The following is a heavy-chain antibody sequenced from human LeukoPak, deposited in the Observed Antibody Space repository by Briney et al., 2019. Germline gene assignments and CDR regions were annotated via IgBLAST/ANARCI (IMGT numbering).Heavy chain of an antibody. V-gene: IGHV4-59*01. CDR1: GGSISSYY. J-gene: IGHJ6*03. CDR2: IYYSGST. CDR3: ARATYYDFWSGDYYYYYMDV. Sequence: PSETLSLTCTVSGGSISSYYWSWIRQPPGKGLEWIGYIYYSGSTNYNPSLKSRVTISVDTSKNQFSLKLSSVTAADTAVYYCARATYYDFWSGDYYYYYMDVWGKGTTVTVSS. D-gene: IGHD3-3*01.